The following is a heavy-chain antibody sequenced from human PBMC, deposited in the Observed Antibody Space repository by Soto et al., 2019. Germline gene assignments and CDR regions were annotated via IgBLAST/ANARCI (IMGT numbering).Heavy chain of an antibody. Sequence: GESLKISCKGSGDSFTNSWIGWVRQKSGEGLEWRGIIYPGDSDIRYSPSFEGQVTISANKSISTAYLQWSRRKASDTAKYYWASPTQPAYYYYGMDVWGQGTMVTVSS. CDR3: ASPTQPAYYYYGMDV. CDR1: GDSFTNSW. V-gene: IGHV5-51*01. CDR2: IYPGDSDI. J-gene: IGHJ6*02.